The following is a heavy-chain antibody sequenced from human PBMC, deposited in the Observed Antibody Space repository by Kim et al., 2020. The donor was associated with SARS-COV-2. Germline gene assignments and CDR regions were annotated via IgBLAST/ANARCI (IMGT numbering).Heavy chain of an antibody. CDR2: INTNTGNP. CDR3: ARDRVVRGVIISLTNYYGMDV. D-gene: IGHD3-10*01. V-gene: IGHV7-4-1*02. J-gene: IGHJ6*02. Sequence: ASVKVSCKASGYTFTSYAMHWVRQAPGQGLEWMGWINTNTGNPTYAQGFTGRFVFSLDTSVSTAYLQISSLKAEDTAVYYCARDRVVRGVIISLTNYYGMDVWGQGTTVTVSS. CDR1: GYTFTSYA.